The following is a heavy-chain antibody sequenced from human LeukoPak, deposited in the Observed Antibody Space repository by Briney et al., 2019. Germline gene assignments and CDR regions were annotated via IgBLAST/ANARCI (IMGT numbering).Heavy chain of an antibody. CDR2: INHSGST. D-gene: IGHD4-23*01. CDR3: AREWYGGNSNAFDI. J-gene: IGHJ3*02. Sequence: SETLSLTCAVSGGSISSGGYYWSWIRQPPGKGLEWIGEINHSGSTNYNPSLKSRVTISVDTSKNQFSLKLSSVTAADTAVYYCAREWYGGNSNAFDIWGQGTMITVSS. V-gene: IGHV4-34*01. CDR1: GGSISSGGYY.